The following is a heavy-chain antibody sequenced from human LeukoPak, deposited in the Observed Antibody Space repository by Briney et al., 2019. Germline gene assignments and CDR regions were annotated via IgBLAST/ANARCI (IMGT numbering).Heavy chain of an antibody. D-gene: IGHD2-2*01. V-gene: IGHV1-2*02. Sequence: ASVKVSCKASGSTFTDYYIHWVRQAPGQGLEWLAWINPNSGGTYYAQNFHDRITLTRDTSISTAYMELSRLRSDDTAIYYCARANALYCSSTSCLFDYWGQGTLVTVSS. CDR3: ARANALYCSSTSCLFDY. CDR2: INPNSGGT. CDR1: GSTFTDYY. J-gene: IGHJ4*02.